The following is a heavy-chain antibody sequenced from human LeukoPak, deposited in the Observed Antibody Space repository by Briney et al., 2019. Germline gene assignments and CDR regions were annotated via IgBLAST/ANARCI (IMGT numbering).Heavy chain of an antibody. CDR3: ARTHRKQWLANYFDY. CDR2: MNPNSGNT. J-gene: IGHJ4*02. Sequence: ASVKVSCKASGYTFTSYDINWVRQATEQGLEWMGWMNPNSGNTGYAQKFQGRVTMTRNTSISTAYMELSSLRSEDTAVYYCARTHRKQWLANYFDYWGRGTLVTVSS. CDR1: GYTFTSYD. D-gene: IGHD6-19*01. V-gene: IGHV1-8*01.